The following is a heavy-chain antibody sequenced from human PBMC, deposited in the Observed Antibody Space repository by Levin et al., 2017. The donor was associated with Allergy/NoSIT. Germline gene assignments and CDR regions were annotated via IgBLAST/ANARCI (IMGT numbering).Heavy chain of an antibody. D-gene: IGHD2-21*02. J-gene: IGHJ4*02. Sequence: GGSLRLSCAASGFTFSSYSMNWVRQAPGKGLEWVSYISSSSSTIYYADSVKGRFTISRDNAKNSLYLQMNSLRDEDTAVYYCARRGVVTAIGVGSSFDYWGQGTLVTVSS. CDR2: ISSSSSTI. CDR3: ARRGVVTAIGVGSSFDY. V-gene: IGHV3-48*02. CDR1: GFTFSSYS.